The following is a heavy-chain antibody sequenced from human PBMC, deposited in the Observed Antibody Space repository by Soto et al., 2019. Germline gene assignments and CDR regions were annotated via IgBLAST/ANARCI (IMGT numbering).Heavy chain of an antibody. CDR1: GYTFTSYA. J-gene: IGHJ2*01. CDR2: INAGNGNT. D-gene: IGHD3-10*01. Sequence: GASVKVSCKASGYTFTSYAMHWVRQAPGQRLEWMGWINAGNGNTKYSQKFQGRVTITRDTSASTAYMELSSLRSEDTAVYYCAMHPSIAGSIVMDWYFDLWGRGTLVTVSS. CDR3: AMHPSIAGSIVMDWYFDL. V-gene: IGHV1-3*01.